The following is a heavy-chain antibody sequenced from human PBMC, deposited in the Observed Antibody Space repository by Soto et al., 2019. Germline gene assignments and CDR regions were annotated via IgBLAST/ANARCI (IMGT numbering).Heavy chain of an antibody. CDR1: GFTFSSYA. CDR2: ISYDGSNK. J-gene: IGHJ6*02. Sequence: HPGGSLRLSCAASGFTFSSYAMHWVRQAPGKGLEWVAVISYDGSNKYYADSVKGRFTISRDNSKNTLYLQMNSLRAEDTAVYYCARDRQYRDSSQYYYGMDVWGQGTTVTVSS. D-gene: IGHD5-12*01. CDR3: ARDRQYRDSSQYYYGMDV. V-gene: IGHV3-30-3*01.